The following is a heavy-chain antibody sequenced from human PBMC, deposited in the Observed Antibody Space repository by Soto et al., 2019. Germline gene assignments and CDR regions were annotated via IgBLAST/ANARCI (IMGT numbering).Heavy chain of an antibody. V-gene: IGHV1-46*03. J-gene: IGHJ4*02. Sequence: ASVKVSCKASGYTFTSYYMHWVRQAPGQGLEWMGIINPSGGSTSYAQKFQGRVTMTRDTSTSTVYMELSSLRSEDTAVYYCARDQQYYYDSSGYYPGGYWGQGTLVTVSS. CDR2: INPSGGST. D-gene: IGHD3-22*01. CDR1: GYTFTSYY. CDR3: ARDQQYYYDSSGYYPGGY.